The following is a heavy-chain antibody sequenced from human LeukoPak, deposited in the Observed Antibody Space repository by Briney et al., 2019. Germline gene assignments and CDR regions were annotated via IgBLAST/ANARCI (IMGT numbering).Heavy chain of an antibody. V-gene: IGHV1-24*01. CDR3: ATDSGVAAAGWGFDP. CDR2: FDPEDGET. J-gene: IGHJ5*02. D-gene: IGHD6-13*01. CDR1: GYTLTELS. Sequence: GASVKVPCKVSGYTLTELSMHWVRQAPGKGLEWMGGFDPEDGETIYAQKFQGRVTMTEDTSTDTAYMELSSLRSEDTAVYYCATDSGVAAAGWGFDPWGQGTLVTVSS.